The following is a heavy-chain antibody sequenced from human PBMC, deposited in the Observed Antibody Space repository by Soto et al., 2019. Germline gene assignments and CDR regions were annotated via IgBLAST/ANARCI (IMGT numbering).Heavy chain of an antibody. Sequence: PSQTLALTCVISGDSVSNNSADWNWIRQSPSRGLEWLGRTYYRSKWFNNYVLSVKGRITINPDSSKNQFSLQLNSVTPEDTAVYYCAREGRLAASIFHNWFDPWCQGTLVTVSS. J-gene: IGHJ5*02. D-gene: IGHD3-3*02. CDR3: AREGRLAASIFHNWFDP. CDR1: GDSVSNNSAD. CDR2: TYYRSKWFN. V-gene: IGHV6-1*01.